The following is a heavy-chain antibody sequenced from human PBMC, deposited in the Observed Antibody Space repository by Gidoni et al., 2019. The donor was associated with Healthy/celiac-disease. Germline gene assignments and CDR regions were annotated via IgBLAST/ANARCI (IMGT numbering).Heavy chain of an antibody. J-gene: IGHJ4*02. CDR3: ARDNRFRGYSYVRFDY. CDR1: GGSFSGYY. V-gene: IGHV4-34*01. CDR2: INHSGST. D-gene: IGHD5-18*01. Sequence: QVQLQQWGAGLLKPSETLSLTCAVYGGSFSGYYWSWIRQPLGKGLEWIGEINHSGSTNYNPSLKSRVTISVDTSKNQFSLKLSSVTAADTAVYYCARDNRFRGYSYVRFDYWGQGTLVTVSS.